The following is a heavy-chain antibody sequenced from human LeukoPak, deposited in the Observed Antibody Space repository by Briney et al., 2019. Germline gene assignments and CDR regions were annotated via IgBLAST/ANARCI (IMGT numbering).Heavy chain of an antibody. CDR3: ARDTIITSQIIVIDP. V-gene: IGHV1-2*02. Sequence: GASVKVSCKASGYTFTGYYMHWVRQAPGQGLEWMGWINPNSGGTNYAQKFQGRVTMTRDTSISTAYMELSRLRSDDTAVYYCARDTIITSQIIVIDPWGQGTLVTVSS. J-gene: IGHJ5*02. CDR1: GYTFTGYY. CDR2: INPNSGGT. D-gene: IGHD3-16*02.